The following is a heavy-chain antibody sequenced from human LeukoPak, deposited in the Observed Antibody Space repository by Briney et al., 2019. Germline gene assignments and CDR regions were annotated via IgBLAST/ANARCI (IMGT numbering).Heavy chain of an antibody. J-gene: IGHJ6*03. CDR2: IYYSGST. V-gene: IGHV4-39*01. D-gene: IGHD3-22*01. Sequence: SETLSLTCTVSGGSISSYYWGWIRQPPGKGLEWIGSIYYSGSTYYNPSLKSRVTISVDTSKNQFSLKLSSVTAADTAVYYCARLGDEYYDSSGYHNYYYYYMDVWGKGTTVTISS. CDR3: ARLGDEYYDSSGYHNYYYYYMDV. CDR1: GGSISSYY.